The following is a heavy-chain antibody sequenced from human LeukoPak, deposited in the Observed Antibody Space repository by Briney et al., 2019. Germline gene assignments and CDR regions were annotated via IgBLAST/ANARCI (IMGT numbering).Heavy chain of an antibody. Sequence: SETLSLTCAVYGGSFSGYYWSWIRQPPGKGLEWIGEINHSGRTNCNPSLKGRVTISVDTSKNQFSLKLSSVTAADTAVYYCATTDHGDYGGNWFDPWGQGTLVTVSS. CDR2: INHSGRT. CDR3: ATTDHGDYGGNWFDP. J-gene: IGHJ5*02. V-gene: IGHV4-34*01. D-gene: IGHD4-17*01. CDR1: GGSFSGYY.